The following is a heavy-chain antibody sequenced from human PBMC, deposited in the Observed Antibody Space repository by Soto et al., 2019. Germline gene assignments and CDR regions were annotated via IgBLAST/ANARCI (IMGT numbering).Heavy chain of an antibody. Sequence: HPGGSLRLSCTTSGFTFVDYAMSWSRQAPGKGLEWVGFIRSKAYGGTTEYAASVKGRFTISRDDSKSIAYLQMNSLKTEDTAVYYCTRYTYTSRYSYYGMDVWGHGTTVTVSS. CDR1: GFTFVDYA. CDR2: IRSKAYGGTT. CDR3: TRYTYTSRYSYYGMDV. V-gene: IGHV3-49*03. D-gene: IGHD6-13*01. J-gene: IGHJ6*02.